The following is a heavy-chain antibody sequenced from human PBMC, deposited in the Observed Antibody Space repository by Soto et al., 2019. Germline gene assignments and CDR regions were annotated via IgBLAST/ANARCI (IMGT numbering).Heavy chain of an antibody. D-gene: IGHD6-13*01. CDR3: ASSNIAATGFYYYGMDV. Sequence: PSETLSLTCTVSGGNISSYYWSWIRKTPGKGLEWIGYIYYSGSTNYSPSLKSRVTISVDTSKNQFSLKLSSVTAADTAVYYCASSNIAATGFYYYGMDVWGRGTTVTVSS. CDR1: GGNISSYY. J-gene: IGHJ6*02. CDR2: IYYSGST. V-gene: IGHV4-59*01.